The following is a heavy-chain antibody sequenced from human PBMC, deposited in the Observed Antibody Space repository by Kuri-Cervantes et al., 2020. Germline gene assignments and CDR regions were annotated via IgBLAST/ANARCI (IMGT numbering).Heavy chain of an antibody. CDR3: ARGWHPHDGYSSAGFNY. CDR2: ISAYNGNT. Sequence: ASVKVSCKASGYTFTSYAMNWVRQAPGQGLEWMGWISAYNGNTNYAQKLQGRVTMTTDTSTSTAYMELRSLRSDDTAVYYCARGWHPHDGYSSAGFNYWGQGTLVTVSS. V-gene: IGHV1-18*01. J-gene: IGHJ4*02. CDR1: GYTFTSYA. D-gene: IGHD6-19*01.